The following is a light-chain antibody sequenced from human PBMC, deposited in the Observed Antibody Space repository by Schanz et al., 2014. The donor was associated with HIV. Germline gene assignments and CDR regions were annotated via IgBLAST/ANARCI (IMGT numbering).Light chain of an antibody. CDR3: QQYGSSPWT. V-gene: IGKV3-20*01. J-gene: IGKJ1*01. CDR1: QSVSSD. Sequence: EVVMTQSPATLSVSPGERATLYCRASQSVSSDLAWYQQKPGQAPRLLIYGASSRATGIPDRFSGSGSGTDFTLTISRLEPEDFAVYYCQQYGSSPWTFGQGTKVEIK. CDR2: GAS.